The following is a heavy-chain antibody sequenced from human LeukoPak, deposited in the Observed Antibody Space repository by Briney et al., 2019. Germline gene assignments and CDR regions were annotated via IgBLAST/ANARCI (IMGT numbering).Heavy chain of an antibody. CDR2: IYYNGST. Sequence: SETLSLTCTVSGGSISSYYWSLIRQPPRKGLEWIAYIYYNGSTNYNPSLKSRVTISVDTSKNQFSLKLSSVTAADTAVYYCARVRDPQTVYGDYFDYWGQGTLVTVSS. D-gene: IGHD4-17*01. J-gene: IGHJ4*02. V-gene: IGHV4-59*01. CDR1: GGSISSYY. CDR3: ARVRDPQTVYGDYFDY.